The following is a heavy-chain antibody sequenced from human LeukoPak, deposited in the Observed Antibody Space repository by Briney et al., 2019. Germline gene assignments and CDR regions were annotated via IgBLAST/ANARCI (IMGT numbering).Heavy chain of an antibody. V-gene: IGHV3-48*01. D-gene: IGHD4-17*01. Sequence: GGSLRLSCAASGFTFSSYSMTWVRQAPGKGLEWVSYISSSSSTIYYADSVKGRFTISRDNAKNSLYLQMNSLRAEDTALYYCAKDINYGDHGGLDYWGQGTLVTVSS. CDR1: GFTFSSYS. CDR2: ISSSSSTI. CDR3: AKDINYGDHGGLDY. J-gene: IGHJ4*02.